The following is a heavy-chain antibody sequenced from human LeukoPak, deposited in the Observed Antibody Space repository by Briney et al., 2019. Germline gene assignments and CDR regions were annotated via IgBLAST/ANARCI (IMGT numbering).Heavy chain of an antibody. Sequence: GGSLRLSCAASGFTFSSYSMNWVRQAPGKGLEWVSSISSSSSYIYYADSVKGRCIISRDNSKNMLYLEMNSLRAEDTAIYYCAKWARHYDILTGSNWFDPWGQGTLVTVSS. V-gene: IGHV3-21*04. CDR3: AKWARHYDILTGSNWFDP. CDR2: ISSSSSYI. D-gene: IGHD3-9*01. CDR1: GFTFSSYS. J-gene: IGHJ5*02.